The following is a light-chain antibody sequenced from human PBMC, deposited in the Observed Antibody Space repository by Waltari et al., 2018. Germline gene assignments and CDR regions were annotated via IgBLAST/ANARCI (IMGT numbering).Light chain of an antibody. CDR3: CSYVGGYCCV. Sequence: SVLTQPASVSGSPGQSSTISCTGSSNDVGSYNLVSWYQRHPGKAPKLLIYEAYKRPSGVTTRCSGIKSGNTASLTVCGLQAEGGAEYYCCSYVGGYCCVFGGGTKLTVL. CDR2: EAY. V-gene: IGLV2-23*01. CDR1: SNDVGSYNL. J-gene: IGLJ3*02.